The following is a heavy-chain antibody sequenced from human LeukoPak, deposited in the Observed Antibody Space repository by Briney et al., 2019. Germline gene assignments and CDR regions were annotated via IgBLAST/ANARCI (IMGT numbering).Heavy chain of an antibody. V-gene: IGHV5-51*01. CDR3: ARHGRYSYGYGAFDI. Sequence: GESLKISCKGSGYSFTSYWIGWVRQMPGKGLEWMGIIYPGGSDTRYSPSFQGQVTISADKSISTAYLQWSSLKASDTAMYYCARHGRYSYGYGAFDIWGQGTMVTVSS. CDR1: GYSFTSYW. D-gene: IGHD5-18*01. J-gene: IGHJ3*02. CDR2: IYPGGSDT.